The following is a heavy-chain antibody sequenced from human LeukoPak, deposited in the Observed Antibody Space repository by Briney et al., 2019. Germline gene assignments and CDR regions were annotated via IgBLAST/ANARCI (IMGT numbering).Heavy chain of an antibody. J-gene: IGHJ4*02. V-gene: IGHV3-7*01. CDR1: GFSFRTYW. CDR3: GRGDPDY. CDR2: INQAGSDK. Sequence: GGSLRLSCEVSGFSFRTYWVNWVRQAPGKGLEWVANINQAGSDKYYVDSVKGRFTISRDNAKNSVYLQMNNLRAEDTGVYYCGRGDPDYWGQGTLVTVSS.